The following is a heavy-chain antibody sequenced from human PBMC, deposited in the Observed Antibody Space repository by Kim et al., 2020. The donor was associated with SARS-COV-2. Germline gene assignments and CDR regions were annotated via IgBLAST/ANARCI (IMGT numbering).Heavy chain of an antibody. CDR3: ARGLGRDGYIYWYFDL. J-gene: IGHJ2*01. CDR1: GGSFSGYY. V-gene: IGHV4-34*01. D-gene: IGHD5-12*01. CDR2: INHSGST. Sequence: SETLSLTCAVYGGSFSGYYWSWIRQPPGKGLEWIGEINHSGSTNYNPSLKSRVTISVDTSKNQFSLKLSSVTAADTAVYYCARGLGRDGYIYWYFDLWGRGTLVTVSS.